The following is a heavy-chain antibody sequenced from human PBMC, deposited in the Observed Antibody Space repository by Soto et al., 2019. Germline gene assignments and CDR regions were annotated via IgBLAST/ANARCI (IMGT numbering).Heavy chain of an antibody. D-gene: IGHD2-21*02. Sequence: QVQLVESGGGVVQPGRSLRLSCAASGFTFSSYGMHWVRQAPGKGLEWVAVIWYDGSNKYYADSVKGRFTISRDNSKNTLYRQMNSLRAEDTAVYYCAREGVVTATLDYWGQGTLVTVSS. CDR1: GFTFSSYG. CDR3: AREGVVTATLDY. CDR2: IWYDGSNK. J-gene: IGHJ4*02. V-gene: IGHV3-33*01.